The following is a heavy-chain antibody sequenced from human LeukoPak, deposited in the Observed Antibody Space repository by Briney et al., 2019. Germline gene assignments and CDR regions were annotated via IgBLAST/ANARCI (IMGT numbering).Heavy chain of an antibody. Sequence: SETLSLTCTVSGGSIGSYYWSWMRQPPGKGLEWIGYIYYSGSTNYNLSLKSRVTISVDTSKNQFSLKLSSVTAADTAVYYRARVPCSSTSCYHYYYYMDVWGKGTTVTVSS. CDR2: IYYSGST. CDR1: GGSIGSYY. J-gene: IGHJ6*03. V-gene: IGHV4-59*01. D-gene: IGHD2-2*01. CDR3: ARVPCSSTSCYHYYYYMDV.